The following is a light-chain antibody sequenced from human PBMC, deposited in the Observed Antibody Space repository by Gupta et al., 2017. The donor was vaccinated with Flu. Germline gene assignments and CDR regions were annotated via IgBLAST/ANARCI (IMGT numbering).Light chain of an antibody. CDR2: TAS. CDR3: QQSYSTIT. J-gene: IGKJ4*01. Sequence: DIQMTQSPSSLSASVGDRVTITCRASQSIGSYLNWYRQKPGKAPKLLIYTASSWQSGVPSRFSGSGSGTDFTLTISRLQPEDFATYYWQQSYSTITFGGGTTVEIK. CDR1: QSIGSY. V-gene: IGKV1-39*01.